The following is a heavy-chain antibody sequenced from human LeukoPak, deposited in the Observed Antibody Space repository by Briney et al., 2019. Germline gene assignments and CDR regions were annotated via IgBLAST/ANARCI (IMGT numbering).Heavy chain of an antibody. CDR3: AKEGSWAYGSGSEGTFDY. Sequence: PGGSLRLSCAAPGFTFSSYGMSWVRQAPGKGLEWVSAISGSGGSTYYADSVKGRFTISRDNSKNTLYLQMNSLRAEDTSVYYCAKEGSWAYGSGSEGTFDYWGQGTLVTVSS. V-gene: IGHV3-23*01. CDR1: GFTFSSYG. D-gene: IGHD3-10*01. CDR2: ISGSGGST. J-gene: IGHJ4*02.